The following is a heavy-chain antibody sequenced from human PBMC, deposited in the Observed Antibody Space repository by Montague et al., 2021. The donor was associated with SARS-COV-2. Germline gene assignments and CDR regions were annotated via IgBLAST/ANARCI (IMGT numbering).Heavy chain of an antibody. J-gene: IGHJ4*02. CDR2: IYHSGST. D-gene: IGHD2-2*01. CDR3: ARSQDCSTTSCHFDY. V-gene: IGHV4-59*08. Sequence: SETLSLTCTVSGGSISSYYWSWIRQPPGKGLEWIGYIYHSGSTYXNPSLKSRVTISVDTSKNQFSLKLSSVTAADTAVYYCARSQDCSTTSCHFDYWGQGTLVTVSS. CDR1: GGSISSYY.